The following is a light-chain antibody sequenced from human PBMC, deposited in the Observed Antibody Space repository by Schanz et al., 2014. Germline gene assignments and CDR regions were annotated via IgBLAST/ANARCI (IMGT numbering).Light chain of an antibody. CDR2: DVS. CDR1: NSDVGGYDY. CDR3: SSFTSSSTWV. Sequence: QSALTQPRSVSGSPGQSVTISCTGTNSDVGGYDYVSWYQQHPGKAPKLMIYDVSNRPSGVSNRFSGSKSGNTASLTISGLQAEDESDYYCSSFTSSSTWVFGGGTKLTVL. J-gene: IGLJ3*02. V-gene: IGLV2-14*03.